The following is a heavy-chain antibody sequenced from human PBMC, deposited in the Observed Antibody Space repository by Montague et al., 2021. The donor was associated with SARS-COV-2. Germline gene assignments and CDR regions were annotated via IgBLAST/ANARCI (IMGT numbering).Heavy chain of an antibody. Sequence: SLRLSCAASGFIFDDYAMHWVRQAPGKGLEWVSGISWNSGFLGYADSVKGRFTISRDNAKNTLFLQMNSLRAEDTAVYYCAKGGVVVVAATDLDYWGQGTLVTASS. D-gene: IGHD2-15*01. CDR3: AKGGVVVVAATDLDY. J-gene: IGHJ4*02. CDR1: GFIFDDYA. CDR2: ISWNSGFL. V-gene: IGHV3-9*01.